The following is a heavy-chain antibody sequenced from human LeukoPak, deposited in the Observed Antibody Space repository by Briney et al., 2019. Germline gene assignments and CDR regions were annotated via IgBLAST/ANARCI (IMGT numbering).Heavy chain of an antibody. CDR2: INPNSGGT. Sequence: GASVKVSCKASGYTFTGYYMHWVRQAPGQGLEWMGWINPNSGGTNYAQKFQGRVTMTRDTSISTAYMELSRLRSEDTAVYYCARGSSSWLYYYYYYMDVWGKGTTVTVSS. J-gene: IGHJ6*03. D-gene: IGHD6-13*01. CDR3: ARGSSSWLYYYYYYMDV. V-gene: IGHV1-2*02. CDR1: GYTFTGYY.